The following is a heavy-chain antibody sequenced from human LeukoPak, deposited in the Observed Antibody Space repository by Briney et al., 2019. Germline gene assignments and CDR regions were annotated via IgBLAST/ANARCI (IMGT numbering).Heavy chain of an antibody. J-gene: IGHJ4*02. D-gene: IGHD4/OR15-4a*01. Sequence: GGSLRLSCAASGFTFSSYGMHWVRQAPGKGLDWVAFIRYDGRNKYYADSVKGRFTISGDNSKNTLYLQMNSLRAEDTAVYYCARSGLSRFDYWGQGTLVTVSS. CDR3: ARSGLSRFDY. CDR1: GFTFSSYG. V-gene: IGHV3-30*02. CDR2: IRYDGRNK.